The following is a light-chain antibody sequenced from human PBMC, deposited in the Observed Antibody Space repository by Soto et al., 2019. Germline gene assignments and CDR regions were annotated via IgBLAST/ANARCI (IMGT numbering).Light chain of an antibody. J-gene: IGLJ2*01. CDR3: CSYAGSSTFDVV. Sequence: QSALTQPAYVSGSPGQSSTISYTGTSSDVGSYNLVSWYQQHPGKAPKLMIYEGSKRPSGVSNRFSGSKSGNTASLTISGLQAEDEADYYCCSYAGSSTFDVVFGGGTKLTVL. V-gene: IGLV2-23*03. CDR1: SSDVGSYNL. CDR2: EGS.